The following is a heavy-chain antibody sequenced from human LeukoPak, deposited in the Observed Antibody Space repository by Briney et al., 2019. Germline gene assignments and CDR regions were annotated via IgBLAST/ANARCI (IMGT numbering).Heavy chain of an antibody. Sequence: GASVTVSFKASGYTFTGHFIHWVRQAPGQGLEWMGWSNPHSGGTKYAQKFQGRVTMTRDTSISTAYMELSRVRSDDTAVYCCARDGTQLELDYWGQGTLVTVSS. V-gene: IGHV1-2*02. CDR2: SNPHSGGT. CDR3: ARDGTQLELDY. D-gene: IGHD1-7*01. J-gene: IGHJ4*02. CDR1: GYTFTGHF.